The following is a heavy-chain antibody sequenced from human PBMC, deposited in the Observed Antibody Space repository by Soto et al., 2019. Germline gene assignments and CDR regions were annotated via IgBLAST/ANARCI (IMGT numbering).Heavy chain of an antibody. V-gene: IGHV3-30-3*01. Sequence: QVQLVESGGGVVQPGRSLRLSCAASGFTFNSYAMHWVRQAPGKGLEWVAVISYDGSNKYYADSVKGRFTISRDNSKNTLYLQMNSLRAADTAVYYCARFKGCSGGSCYPYFDYWGQGTLVTVSS. D-gene: IGHD2-15*01. CDR3: ARFKGCSGGSCYPYFDY. CDR1: GFTFNSYA. CDR2: ISYDGSNK. J-gene: IGHJ4*02.